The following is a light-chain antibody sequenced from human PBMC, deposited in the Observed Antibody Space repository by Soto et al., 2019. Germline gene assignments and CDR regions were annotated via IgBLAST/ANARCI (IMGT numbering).Light chain of an antibody. V-gene: IGLV2-11*01. CDR1: SSDVGGYNY. CDR2: EAT. J-gene: IGLJ2*01. CDR3: CSYAASHTFV. Sequence: QSALTQPRSVSGSPGQSVTISCTGTSSDVGGYNYVSWYQQHPGKAPKLMIYEATERPSGVPDRFSGSKSGNTASLTISWLQAEDEGYYYCCSYAASHTFVFGGGTKLTVL.